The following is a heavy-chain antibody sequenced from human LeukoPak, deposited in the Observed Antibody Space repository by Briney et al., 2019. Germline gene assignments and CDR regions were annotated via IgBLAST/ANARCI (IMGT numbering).Heavy chain of an antibody. D-gene: IGHD3-22*01. CDR3: ARAVDSSGFSSFQY. J-gene: IGHJ1*01. V-gene: IGHV4-34*01. CDR2: IYHSGAT. Sequence: SETLSLTCAVYGGSFSGYYWSWIRQPPGKGLEWIGSIYHSGATYYNPSLKSRVTISVDTSKNQFSLKLNSVTAADTAIYYCARAVDSSGFSSFQYWGQGTLVTVSS. CDR1: GGSFSGYY.